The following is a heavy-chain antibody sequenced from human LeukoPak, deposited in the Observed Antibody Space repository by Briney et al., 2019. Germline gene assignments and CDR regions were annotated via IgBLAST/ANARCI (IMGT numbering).Heavy chain of an antibody. CDR3: ARLYYDSSGYYQICYFDY. Sequence: SETLSLTCTVSGGSISSSSYYWGWIRQPPGKGLEWIGSTYYSGSTYYNPSLKSRVTISVDTSKNQFSLNLSSVTAADTAVYYCARLYYDSSGYYQICYFDYWGQGTLVTVSS. CDR1: GGSISSSSYY. D-gene: IGHD3-22*01. V-gene: IGHV4-39*01. CDR2: TYYSGST. J-gene: IGHJ4*02.